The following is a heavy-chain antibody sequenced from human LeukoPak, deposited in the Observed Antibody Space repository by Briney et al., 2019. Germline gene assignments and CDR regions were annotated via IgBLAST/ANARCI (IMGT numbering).Heavy chain of an antibody. Sequence: GGSLRLSCAASGFTFSSYGMHWVRQAPGKGLEWVALIRYDGRSKYYADPVQGRFIISRDTSKNTLYLQMNSLKVGDTAVYYCAKDQDLYCSGGSCSSTLDYWGQGTLVTVSS. CDR1: GFTFSSYG. CDR3: AKDQDLYCSGGSCSSTLDY. D-gene: IGHD2-15*01. CDR2: IRYDGRSK. V-gene: IGHV3-30*02. J-gene: IGHJ4*02.